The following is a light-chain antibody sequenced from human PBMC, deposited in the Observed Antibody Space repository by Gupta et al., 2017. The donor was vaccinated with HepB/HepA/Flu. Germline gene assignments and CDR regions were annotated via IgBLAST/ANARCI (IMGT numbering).Light chain of an antibody. Sequence: SDVLTQPPSVSVASGKAATVSCGKNNVGDKTVHWYQHKAARAPPLLISSDGHRPSGVPELFSCSNSGNTATLTITAVEAEDEADYFCHVWDNSADQYVFGTGTTVTVL. V-gene: IGLV3-21*01. J-gene: IGLJ1*01. CDR3: HVWDNSADQYV. CDR1: NVGDKT. CDR2: SDG.